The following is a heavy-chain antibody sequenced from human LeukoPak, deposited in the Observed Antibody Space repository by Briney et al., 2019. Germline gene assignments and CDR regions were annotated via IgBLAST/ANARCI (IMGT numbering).Heavy chain of an antibody. CDR3: ARPLWYGSSWYLGDNWFDP. V-gene: IGHV4-39*01. Sequence: KPSETLSLTCTVSGGSISSSSYYGGWIRQPPGKGLEWIGSIYYSGSTYYNPSIKSRVTISVDTSKNQFSLKLSSVTAADTAVYYCARPLWYGSSWYLGDNWFDPWGQGTLVTVSS. J-gene: IGHJ5*02. CDR1: GGSISSSSYY. D-gene: IGHD6-13*01. CDR2: IYYSGST.